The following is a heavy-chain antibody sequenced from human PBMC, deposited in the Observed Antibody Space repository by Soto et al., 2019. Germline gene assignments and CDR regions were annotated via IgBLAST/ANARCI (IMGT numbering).Heavy chain of an antibody. Sequence: GGSLRLSCTTSGFTFNTYGMHWVRRAPGKGLEWVAIIWYDGSSKYYADSVKGRFTISRDNSRNTLYLQMNSLRAEDTALYYCARADCTGAYCYSWPFNYGVDVWGQGTTVTVSS. CDR3: ARADCTGAYCYSWPFNYGVDV. J-gene: IGHJ6*02. V-gene: IGHV3-33*08. CDR2: IWYDGSSK. D-gene: IGHD2-15*01. CDR1: GFTFNTYG.